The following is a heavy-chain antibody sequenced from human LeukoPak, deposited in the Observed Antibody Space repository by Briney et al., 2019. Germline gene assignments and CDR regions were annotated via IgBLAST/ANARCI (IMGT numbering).Heavy chain of an antibody. J-gene: IGHJ4*02. CDR2: ISSSSSYI. V-gene: IGHV3-21*01. Sequence: PGRSLTLACAASGFTFSYYSMNWVRQAPGKGLELVSSISSSSSYIYYADSVKGRFTISRDNAKNSLCLQMNSLSADDTAVYYCARHRGPSLDSSGYFDYWGQGTLVTVSS. CDR1: GFTFSYYS. CDR3: ARHRGPSLDSSGYFDY. D-gene: IGHD3-22*01.